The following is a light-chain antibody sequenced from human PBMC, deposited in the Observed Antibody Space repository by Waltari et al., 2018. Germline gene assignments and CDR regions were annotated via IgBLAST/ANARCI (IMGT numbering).Light chain of an antibody. J-gene: IGLJ3*02. CDR2: TNN. V-gene: IGLV1-44*01. CDR3: AAWDDSLTAWV. Sequence: QSVLTQPPSASGTPGQRVTISCSGSSPNIGGNILNWYQQRPGTAPNLLLYTNNPRPAGVPDRFSGSKSGTSASLAISGLQSEDEADYHCAAWDDSLTAWVFGGGTKLTVL. CDR1: SPNIGGNI.